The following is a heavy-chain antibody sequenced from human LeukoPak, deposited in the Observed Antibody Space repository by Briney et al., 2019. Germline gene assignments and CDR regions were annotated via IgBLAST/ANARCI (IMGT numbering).Heavy chain of an antibody. D-gene: IGHD3-10*01. CDR1: GFTFSSYE. CDR2: ISSSGSTI. V-gene: IGHV3-48*03. CDR3: ARDYYGSGSYPNWFDP. J-gene: IGHJ5*02. Sequence: GGSLRLSCAASGFTFSSYEMNWVRQAPGKGLEWASYISSSGSTIYYADSVKGRFTISRDNAKNSLYLQMNSLRAEDTAVYYCARDYYGSGSYPNWFDPWGQGTLVTVTS.